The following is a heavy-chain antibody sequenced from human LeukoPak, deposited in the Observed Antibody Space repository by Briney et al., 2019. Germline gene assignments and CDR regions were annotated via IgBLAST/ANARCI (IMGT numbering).Heavy chain of an antibody. CDR1: GFTFSGYS. CDR2: ISSSSSYI. J-gene: IGHJ3*02. Sequence: GGSLRLSCAASGFTFSGYSMNWVRQAPGKGLEWVSSISSSSSYIYYADSVKGRFTISRDNAKNSLYLQMNSLRAEDTAVYYCARVGQDYGGAFDIWGQGTMVTVSS. V-gene: IGHV3-21*01. CDR3: ARVGQDYGGAFDI. D-gene: IGHD4-17*01.